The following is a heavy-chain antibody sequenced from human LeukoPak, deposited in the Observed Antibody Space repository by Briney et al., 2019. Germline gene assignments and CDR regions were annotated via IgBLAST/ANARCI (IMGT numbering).Heavy chain of an antibody. CDR3: ARYSSGKTLDQ. CDR1: GGSISNYY. CDR2: NYYSGTT. Sequence: SETLSLTCTVSGGSISNYYWSWIRQPPGKGLEWIGYNYYSGTTNYNPSLKSRVTMSVDTSKNHFSLNLSSVTAADTAVYYCARYSSGKTLDQWGQGTLVTVSS. V-gene: IGHV4-59*01. J-gene: IGHJ4*02. D-gene: IGHD1-1*01.